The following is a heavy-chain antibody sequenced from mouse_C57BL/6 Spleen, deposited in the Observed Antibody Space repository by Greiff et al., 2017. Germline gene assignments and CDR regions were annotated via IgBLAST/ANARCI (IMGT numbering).Heavy chain of an antibody. V-gene: IGHV2-2*01. CDR1: GFSLTSYG. J-gene: IGHJ1*03. Sequence: QVQLKESGPGLVQPSQSLSITCTVSGFSLTSYGVHWVRQSPGKGLEWLGVIWSGGSTDYNAAFISRLSISKDNSKSQVFFKMNSLQADDTAIYYCARNDGSSYHWYFDVWGTGTTVTVSS. D-gene: IGHD1-1*01. CDR3: ARNDGSSYHWYFDV. CDR2: IWSGGST.